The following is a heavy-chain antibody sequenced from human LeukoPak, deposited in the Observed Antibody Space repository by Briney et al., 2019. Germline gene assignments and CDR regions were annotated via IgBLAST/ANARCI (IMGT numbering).Heavy chain of an antibody. CDR2: FIPILGTA. CDR3: AKWGSYYYYYYMDV. J-gene: IGHJ6*03. Sequence: ASVKVSCKASGGTFSDYALNWVRQAPGQGLEWMGVFIPILGTANSTQKFQDRVTITADISTNTVYMELSSLRSEDTAVYYCAKWGSYYYYYYMDVWGKGTTVTISS. D-gene: IGHD3-16*01. V-gene: IGHV1-69*10. CDR1: GGTFSDYA.